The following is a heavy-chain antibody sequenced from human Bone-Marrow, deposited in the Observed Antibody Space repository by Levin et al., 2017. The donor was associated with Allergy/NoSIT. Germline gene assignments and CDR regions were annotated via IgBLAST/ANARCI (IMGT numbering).Heavy chain of an antibody. CDR3: TRIYGTGTFLPDY. D-gene: IGHD3-10*01. CDR2: ITSKAYGGTL. Sequence: GGSLRLSCTASGFTFGDYGVSWFRQAPVKGLEWVAFITSKAYGGTLQYAASVKGRFTISRDDSNSIAYLQMNSLTTEDSAVYFCTRIYGTGTFLPDYWGQGTLVTVSS. CDR1: GFTFGDYG. V-gene: IGHV3-49*03. J-gene: IGHJ4*02.